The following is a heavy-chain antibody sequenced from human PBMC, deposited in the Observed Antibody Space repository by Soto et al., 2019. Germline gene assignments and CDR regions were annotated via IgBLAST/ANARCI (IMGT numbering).Heavy chain of an antibody. J-gene: IGHJ3*01. CDR3: ARTVAPLRTPLRGFDL. Sequence: QITLKESGPTLVKPTQTLTLTCTCSGISLSTRGVGLGWIRQPPGKALEWLPVIYWNENKYYSPFLRSRLTIIRDTSNNQVVLTLTDMDPVDTATYYGARTVAPLRTPLRGFDLWGQCTMVTVSS. CDR1: GISLSTRGVG. D-gene: IGHD2-15*01. CDR2: IYWNENK. V-gene: IGHV2-5*01.